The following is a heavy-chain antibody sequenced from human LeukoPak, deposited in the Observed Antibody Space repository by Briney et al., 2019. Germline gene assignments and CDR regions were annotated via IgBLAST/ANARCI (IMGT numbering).Heavy chain of an antibody. Sequence: GGSLRLSCAASEFTLSGYAMTWVRQAPGKGLEWVSAFDGDGRNTHHADSVKGRFTISRDNSKNTLYLQMSSLRAEDTAIYYCAKDWRDYGDYHAFDMWGQGTMVTVSS. CDR2: FDGDGRNT. V-gene: IGHV3-23*01. D-gene: IGHD4-17*01. J-gene: IGHJ3*02. CDR1: EFTLSGYA. CDR3: AKDWRDYGDYHAFDM.